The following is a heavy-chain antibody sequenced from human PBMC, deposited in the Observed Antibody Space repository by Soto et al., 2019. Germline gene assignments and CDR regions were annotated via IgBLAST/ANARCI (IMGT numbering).Heavy chain of an antibody. CDR3: ARDFNYYDSSGYNDAFDI. CDR2: ISITSNYE. V-gene: IGHV3-11*05. J-gene: IGHJ3*02. Sequence: PGGSLRLSCVVSGFNISDYYMTWIRQAPGKGPEWVSFISITSNYEKYADSVKGRFNISRDNGKNSVYLQMNSLRVEDTAVYYCARDFNYYDSSGYNDAFDIWGQGTMVTVSS. CDR1: GFNISDYY. D-gene: IGHD3-22*01.